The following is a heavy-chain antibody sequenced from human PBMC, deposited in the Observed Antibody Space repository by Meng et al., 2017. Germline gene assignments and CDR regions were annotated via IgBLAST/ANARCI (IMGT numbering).Heavy chain of an antibody. CDR2: INAGNGNT. CDR1: GYTFTSYA. CDR3: ARNAYIAVAGTEMDY. J-gene: IGHJ4*02. Sequence: VTLVQSGAEVKKPGASVKVSCKASGYTFTSYAMHWVRQGPGQRLEWMGWINAGNGNTKYSQKFQGRVTITRDTSASTAYMELSSLRSEDTAVYYCARNAYIAVAGTEMDYWGQGTLVTVSS. V-gene: IGHV1-3*01. D-gene: IGHD6-19*01.